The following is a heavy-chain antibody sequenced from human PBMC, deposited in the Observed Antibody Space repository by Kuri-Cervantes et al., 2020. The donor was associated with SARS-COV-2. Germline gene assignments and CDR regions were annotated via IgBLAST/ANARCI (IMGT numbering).Heavy chain of an antibody. Sequence: TCKTSGYTFTSYDINWVRQATGQGLEWMGWMNPNSGHTGCAQKFQGRVTITRDTSTSTVYMELSSLRSEDTAVYYCARDWPPSSYYDFWSGYSPYYYYYMDVWGKGTTVTVSS. CDR3: ARDWPPSSYYDFWSGYSPYYYYYMDV. CDR2: MNPNSGHT. CDR1: GYTFTSYD. V-gene: IGHV1-8*03. D-gene: IGHD3-3*01. J-gene: IGHJ6*03.